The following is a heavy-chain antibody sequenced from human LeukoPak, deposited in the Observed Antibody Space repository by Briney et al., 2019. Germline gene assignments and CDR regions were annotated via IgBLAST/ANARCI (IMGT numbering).Heavy chain of an antibody. D-gene: IGHD2-8*01. Sequence: GGSLSLSCAASGFSFSSYWMHWVRQAPGKGLVWVSRVKSYGNEKIYADSVKGRFTIARDNAKNTLYLQMNSLRAEDTAVYYCVRGGGGVFVYWGQGTLVTDSS. CDR3: VRGGGGVFVY. V-gene: IGHV3-74*01. CDR1: GFSFSSYW. J-gene: IGHJ4*02. CDR2: VKSYGNEK.